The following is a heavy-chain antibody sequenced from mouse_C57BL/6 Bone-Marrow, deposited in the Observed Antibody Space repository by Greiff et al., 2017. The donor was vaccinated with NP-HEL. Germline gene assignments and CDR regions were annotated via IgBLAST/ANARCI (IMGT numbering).Heavy chain of an antibody. D-gene: IGHD4-1*01. CDR3: ARRKLGDY. V-gene: IGHV1-59*01. Sequence: QVQLQQPGAELVRPGTSVKLSCKASGYTFTSYWMHWVKQRPGQGLEWIGVIDPSDSYTNYNQKFKGKATLTVDTSSSTAYMQLSSLTSEDSAVYYCARRKLGDYWGQGTTLTVSS. CDR1: GYTFTSYW. CDR2: IDPSDSYT. J-gene: IGHJ2*01.